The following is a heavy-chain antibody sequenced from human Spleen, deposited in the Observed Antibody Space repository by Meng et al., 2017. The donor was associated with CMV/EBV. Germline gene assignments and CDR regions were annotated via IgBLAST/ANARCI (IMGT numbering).Heavy chain of an antibody. V-gene: IGHV1-2*04. CDR1: GYTFTGYY. D-gene: IGHD1-26*01. CDR3: ARVRVGSYWDFDY. J-gene: IGHJ4*02. Sequence: QVQVVQAGAEVKKPGASVKVSCKASGYTFTGYYMHWVRQAPGQGLEWMGWINPNSGGTNYAQKFQGWVTMTRDTSISTAYMELSRLRSDDTAVYYCARVRVGSYWDFDYWGQGTLVTVSS. CDR2: INPNSGGT.